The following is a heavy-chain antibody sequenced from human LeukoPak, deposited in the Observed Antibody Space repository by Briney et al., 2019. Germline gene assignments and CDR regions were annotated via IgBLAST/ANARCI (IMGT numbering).Heavy chain of an antibody. D-gene: IGHD2-2*02. J-gene: IGHJ6*03. CDR1: GFTFSSYA. CDR3: AKEDCSSTSCYKGGYYYVDV. CDR2: ISYDGSNK. Sequence: GRSLRLSCAASGFTFSSYAMHWVRQAPGKGLEWVAVISYDGSNKYYADSVKGRFTISRDNSKNTLYLQMNSLRAEDTAVYYCAKEDCSSTSCYKGGYYYVDVWGKGTTVTVS. V-gene: IGHV3-30-3*01.